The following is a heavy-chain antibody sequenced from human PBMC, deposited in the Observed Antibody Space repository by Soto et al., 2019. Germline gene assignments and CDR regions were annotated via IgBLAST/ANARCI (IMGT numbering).Heavy chain of an antibody. CDR3: AREGYGGNSEGIDY. V-gene: IGHV4-61*01. D-gene: IGHD4-17*01. CDR1: GGSVSSGSYY. Sequence: PSETLSLTCTVSGGSVSSGSYYWSWIRQPPGKGLEWIGYIYYSGSTNYNPSLKSRVTISVDTSKNQFSLKLSSVTAADTAVYYSAREGYGGNSEGIDYWGQGTLVTVSS. J-gene: IGHJ4*02. CDR2: IYYSGST.